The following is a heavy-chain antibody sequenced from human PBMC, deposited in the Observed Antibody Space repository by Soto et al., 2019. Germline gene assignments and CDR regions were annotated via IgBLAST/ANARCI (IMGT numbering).Heavy chain of an antibody. D-gene: IGHD2-2*01. CDR1: GFNFKNYG. Sequence: GSLRLSCEVSGFNFKNYGINWVRQAPGKGLEWVLSVSKSYYSYYSDSVKGRFTISRDNAKNSVSLQMNTLRAEDTAVYYCAREDSIIIPAVSDFWGQGTLVTVSS. J-gene: IGHJ4*02. CDR3: AREDSIIIPAVSDF. V-gene: IGHV3-21*01. CDR2: VSKSYYS.